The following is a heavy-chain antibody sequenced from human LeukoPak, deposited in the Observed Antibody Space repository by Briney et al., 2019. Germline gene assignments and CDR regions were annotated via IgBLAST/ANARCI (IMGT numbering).Heavy chain of an antibody. CDR2: ISGSGGTT. CDR3: ARDANWGFDAFDI. CDR1: GFTFSSSA. D-gene: IGHD7-27*01. V-gene: IGHV3-23*01. J-gene: IGHJ3*02. Sequence: GGSLRLSCVGSGFTFSSSAMSWVRQAPGKGLDWVSVISGSGGTTYYADSVKGRFTISRDNSKNTLYLQMNSLRAEDTAVYYCARDANWGFDAFDIWGQGTTVTVSS.